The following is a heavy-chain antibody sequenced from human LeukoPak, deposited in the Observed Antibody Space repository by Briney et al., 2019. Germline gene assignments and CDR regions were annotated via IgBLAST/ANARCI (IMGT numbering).Heavy chain of an antibody. CDR2: IYYSGST. V-gene: IGHV4-59*01. CDR3: ARERYSGSYRRFDY. D-gene: IGHD1-26*01. J-gene: IGHJ4*02. Sequence: SETLSLTCTVSGGSISSYYWSWIRQPPGKGLEWIGYIYYSGSTNYNPSLKSRVTMSVDTSKNQFSLKLSSVTAADTAVYYCARERYSGSYRRFDYWGQGTLVTVSS. CDR1: GGSISSYY.